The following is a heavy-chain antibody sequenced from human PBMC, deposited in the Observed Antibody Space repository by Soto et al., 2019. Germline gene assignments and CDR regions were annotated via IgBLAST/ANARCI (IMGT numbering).Heavy chain of an antibody. CDR1: GFTFSSYS. CDR3: ARDGGWYRYIDYYYYMDV. CDR2: ISSSSSTI. Sequence: GGSLRLSCAASGFTFSSYSMNWVRQAPGKGLEWVSYISSSSSTIYYADSVKGRFTISRDNAKNSLYLQMNSLRAKDTAVYYCARDGGWYRYIDYYYYMDVWGKGTTVTVSS. V-gene: IGHV3-48*01. J-gene: IGHJ6*03. D-gene: IGHD6-19*01.